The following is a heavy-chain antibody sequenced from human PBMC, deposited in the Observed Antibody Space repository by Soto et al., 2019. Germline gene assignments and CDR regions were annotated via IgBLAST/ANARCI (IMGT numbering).Heavy chain of an antibody. D-gene: IGHD3-16*01. CDR1: GGTFSSYP. CDR2: ITPLYGTK. V-gene: IGHV1-69*12. Sequence: QVQLVQSGPEVKEPGSSVKVSCKTSGGTFSSYPLNWVRQAPGQGLEWMGVITPLYGTKNYAQRFRGRVTFAADECTSTGFMELTSATSDGTAGYFCARGGTLTPFDPWGQGPLVTVSS. CDR3: ARGGTLTPFDP. J-gene: IGHJ5*02.